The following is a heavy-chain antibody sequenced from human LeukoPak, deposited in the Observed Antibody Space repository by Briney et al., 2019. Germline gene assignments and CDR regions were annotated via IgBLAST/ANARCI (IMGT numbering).Heavy chain of an antibody. CDR3: ARVGYYSSGPFSYFDY. D-gene: IGHD3-10*01. J-gene: IGHJ4*02. Sequence: PGGSLRLSCAASGFTFSRYSMNWVRQAPGKGLEWVSSISSSSSYIYYADSVKGRFTISRDSSENTLYLQMNSLRVEDTAVYYCARVGYYSSGPFSYFDYWGQGTLVTVSS. CDR2: ISSSSSYI. CDR1: GFTFSRYS. V-gene: IGHV3-21*01.